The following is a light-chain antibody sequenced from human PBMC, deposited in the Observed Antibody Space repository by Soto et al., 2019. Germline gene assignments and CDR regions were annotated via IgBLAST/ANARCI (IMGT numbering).Light chain of an antibody. Sequence: EMVMTQSPGTLSLSPGERATLSCRASQSVSNNYLAWYQQKPGQAPRLLIYGASNRATGIPDRFSGSGSGTDFTLTISRLEPEDFAVYYCQQYGSSGTFGQGTKVE. J-gene: IGKJ1*01. CDR1: QSVSNNY. V-gene: IGKV3-20*01. CDR2: GAS. CDR3: QQYGSSGT.